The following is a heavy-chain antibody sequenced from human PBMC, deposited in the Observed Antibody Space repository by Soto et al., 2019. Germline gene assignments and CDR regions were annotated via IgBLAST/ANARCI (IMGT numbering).Heavy chain of an antibody. J-gene: IGHJ4*02. CDR1: GFTFNNYA. CDR3: AKGSAYSSGWSRYLDS. V-gene: IGHV3-23*01. Sequence: GGSLRLSCAASGFTFNNYAMSWVRQAPGKGLEWVSIISAVSGTTYYADSVKGRFTISRDNSKNTLCLQMNNLRAEDTALYFCAKGSAYSSGWSRYLDSWGQGTLVTVSS. CDR2: ISAVSGTT. D-gene: IGHD6-19*01.